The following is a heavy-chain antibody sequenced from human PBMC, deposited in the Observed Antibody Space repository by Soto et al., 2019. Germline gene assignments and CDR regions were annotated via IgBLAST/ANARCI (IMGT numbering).Heavy chain of an antibody. J-gene: IGHJ3*02. D-gene: IGHD1-1*01. V-gene: IGHV4-34*01. CDR1: GGFVTSGSYY. CDR3: ARVERETATTVVDAFDI. CDR2: MSHSGGT. Sequence: QVQLQQWGAGLLKPSETLSLTCAVYGGFVTSGSYYWSWIREPPGKGLGWIGEMSHSGGTQFNRFLMSRVTISVDMQKNQFTLKMSSVTAADSALYYCARVERETATTVVDAFDIWGPGTMVTVSS.